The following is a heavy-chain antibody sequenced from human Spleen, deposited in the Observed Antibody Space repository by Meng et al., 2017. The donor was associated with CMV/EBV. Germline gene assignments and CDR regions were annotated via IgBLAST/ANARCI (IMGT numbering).Heavy chain of an antibody. Sequence: SETLSLTCTVSGASVSSYYWSWIRQPPGKGLEWIGYIYHSGNNNYNPSLKSRVTISVDTSKNQFSLKLTSVTAEDTAVYYCARGRGIAARRPSSYYYYGMDVWGQGTTVTVSS. J-gene: IGHJ6*02. D-gene: IGHD6-6*01. CDR1: GASVSSYY. V-gene: IGHV4-59*02. CDR3: ARGRGIAARRPSSYYYYGMDV. CDR2: IYHSGNN.